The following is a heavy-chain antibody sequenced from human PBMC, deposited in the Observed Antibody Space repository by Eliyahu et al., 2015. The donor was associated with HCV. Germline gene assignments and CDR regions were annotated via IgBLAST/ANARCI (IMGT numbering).Heavy chain of an antibody. Sequence: QLQLQESGPGLVXPSETLSLTCTXXGGSISSSSYYWGWIRQPPGKGLEWIGSIYYSGSTYYNPSLKSRVTISVDTSKNQFSLKLSSVTAADTAVYYCVGGSYSWFDPWGQGTLVTVSS. J-gene: IGHJ5*02. CDR2: IYYSGST. CDR3: VGGSYSWFDP. V-gene: IGHV4-39*01. CDR1: GGSISSSSYY. D-gene: IGHD1-26*01.